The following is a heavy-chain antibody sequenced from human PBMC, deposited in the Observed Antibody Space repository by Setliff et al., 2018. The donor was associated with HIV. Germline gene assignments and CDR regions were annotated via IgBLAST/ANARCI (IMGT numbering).Heavy chain of an antibody. V-gene: IGHV4-34*01. D-gene: IGHD3-3*01. CDR3: ARGSRQLTIVRVVFNTNYYYRDV. Sequence: SETLSLTCAVYGGSFSGYYWSWIRQPPGKGLEWIGEINHDRTTNYNPSLKSRVTISVDTSKNLLSLPLNSVTAADTSVYYCARGSRQLTIVRVVFNTNYYYRDVMDRGNAGT. J-gene: IGHJ6*03. CDR2: INHDRTT. CDR1: GGSFSGYY.